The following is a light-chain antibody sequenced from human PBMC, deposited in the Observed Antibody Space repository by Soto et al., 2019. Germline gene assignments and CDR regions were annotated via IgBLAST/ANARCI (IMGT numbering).Light chain of an antibody. Sequence: QSVLTQPRSVSGSPGQSVTISCTGTSSDVGGYNYVSWYQQHPGKAPKLMIYDVSKRPSGVPDRFSGSKSGNTASLTISGLHAEDEADYYCCSYAGSYSLVFGGRTKLTVL. CDR2: DVS. CDR3: CSYAGSYSLV. V-gene: IGLV2-11*01. CDR1: SSDVGGYNY. J-gene: IGLJ3*02.